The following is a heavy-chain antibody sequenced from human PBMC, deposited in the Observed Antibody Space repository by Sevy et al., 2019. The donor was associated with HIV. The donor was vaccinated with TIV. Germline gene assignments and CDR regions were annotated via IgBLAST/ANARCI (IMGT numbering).Heavy chain of an antibody. Sequence: SETLSLTCTVSGGSISSYYWNWIRQPAGKGLEWIGRIYTSGSTNYNPSLKSRVTMSVDTSKNQFSLKLSSVTAADTAAYYCAGVARTTIFGVADRGGFDIWGQGTMVTVSS. D-gene: IGHD3-3*01. CDR2: IYTSGST. CDR3: AGVARTTIFGVADRGGFDI. CDR1: GGSISSYY. V-gene: IGHV4-4*07. J-gene: IGHJ3*02.